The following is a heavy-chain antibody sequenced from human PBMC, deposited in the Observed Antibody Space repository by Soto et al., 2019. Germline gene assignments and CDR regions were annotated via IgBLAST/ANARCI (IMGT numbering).Heavy chain of an antibody. D-gene: IGHD1-26*01. Sequence: GGSLRLSCAASGFIFENFGMSWVRQAPGKRLEWISSISGSGFKKYYADSVKGRFTISRDNSKSTVYLELNNLSAEDTAVYHCAKNQGVELVPLATVDWFDPWGQGXVVTVSS. CDR3: AKNQGVELVPLATVDWFDP. CDR1: GFIFENFG. CDR2: ISGSGFKK. J-gene: IGHJ5*02. V-gene: IGHV3-23*01.